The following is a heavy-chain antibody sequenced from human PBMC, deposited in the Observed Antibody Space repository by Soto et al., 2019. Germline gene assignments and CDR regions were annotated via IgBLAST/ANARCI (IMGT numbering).Heavy chain of an antibody. V-gene: IGHV1-69*13. Sequence: ASVKVSCKASGGNFRRYAISWVRQAPGQGLEWMGGILPIFGSPSHAQKFQGRVTVTADESTSTAYLELTSLTSEDTAMYYCVFGDCTTTSYSYYFYGLDVWGQGSPVTVSS. CDR2: ILPIFGSP. J-gene: IGHJ6*02. CDR3: VFGDCTTTSYSYYFYGLDV. CDR1: GGNFRRYA. D-gene: IGHD3-10*01.